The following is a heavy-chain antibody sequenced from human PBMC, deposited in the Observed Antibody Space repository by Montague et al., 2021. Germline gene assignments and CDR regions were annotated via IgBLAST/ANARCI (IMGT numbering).Heavy chain of an antibody. V-gene: IGHV4-31*03. CDR2: IYYRGNA. J-gene: IGHJ3*02. D-gene: IGHD3-22*01. Sequence: TLSLTCTASGGSISSGGYYWSWIRQPPGKGLEWIGYIYYRGNAYYNRSLKSRVSISVDTSKNQFSLKLSSVAAADTAVYYCARVTVSGAYYWCAFDIWGQGTIVTVSS. CDR3: ARVTVSGAYYWCAFDI. CDR1: GGSISSGGYY.